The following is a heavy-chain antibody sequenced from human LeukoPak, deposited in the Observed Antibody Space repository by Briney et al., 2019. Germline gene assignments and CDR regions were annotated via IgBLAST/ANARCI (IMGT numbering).Heavy chain of an antibody. D-gene: IGHD1-26*01. V-gene: IGHV3-48*01. CDR1: GFTFSSYS. CDR2: ISSSSSTI. Sequence: QSGGSLRLSCAASGFTFSSYSMNWVRQAPGKGLEWVSYISSSSSTIYYADSVKGRFTISRDNAKNSLYLQMNSLRAEDTAVYYCARDSGSYYVISWGQGTLVTVSS. J-gene: IGHJ4*02. CDR3: ARDSGSYYVIS.